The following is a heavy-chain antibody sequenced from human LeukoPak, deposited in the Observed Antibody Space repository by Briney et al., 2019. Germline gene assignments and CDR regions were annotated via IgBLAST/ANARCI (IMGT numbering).Heavy chain of an antibody. CDR2: ISSISSYI. CDR1: GFTFSGYI. J-gene: IGHJ4*02. Sequence: GGSLRLSRAASGFTFSGYIINWVRQAPGKGREWVSSISSISSYIYYADSVKGRFTKSRDNAKNSMYLQMNRLRGEDTAGYCCARDIDSSGYNGDYWGQGTLVTVSS. CDR3: ARDIDSSGYNGDY. V-gene: IGHV3-21*01. D-gene: IGHD3-22*01.